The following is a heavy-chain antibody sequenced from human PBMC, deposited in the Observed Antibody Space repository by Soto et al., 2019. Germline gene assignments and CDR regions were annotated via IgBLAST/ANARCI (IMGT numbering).Heavy chain of an antibody. CDR1: GGSISSGDYY. V-gene: IGHV4-30-4*01. CDR2: IYYSGST. Sequence: PSETLSLTCTVSGGSISSGDYYWSWIRQPPGKGLQWIGYIYYSGSTYYNPSLKSRVTISGDMSKNHFSLKLSSVTAADTAVYYCATNYGSGNWFDPWGQGALVTVSS. D-gene: IGHD3-10*01. J-gene: IGHJ5*02. CDR3: ATNYGSGNWFDP.